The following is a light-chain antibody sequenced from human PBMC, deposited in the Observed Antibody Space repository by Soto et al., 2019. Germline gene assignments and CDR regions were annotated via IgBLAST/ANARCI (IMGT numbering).Light chain of an antibody. J-gene: IGKJ4*01. CDR1: QTIGNNY. CDR3: QQYASSPLT. CDR2: GAF. V-gene: IGKV3-20*01. Sequence: DIVLTQSPGTLSLSPGERATLSCRASQTIGNNYFDWYQQKPGQTPRLLIHGAFNRATGIPDSISGSGSGTEFTLTISRLEAEDVAVYYCQQYASSPLTFGGGTKVEIK.